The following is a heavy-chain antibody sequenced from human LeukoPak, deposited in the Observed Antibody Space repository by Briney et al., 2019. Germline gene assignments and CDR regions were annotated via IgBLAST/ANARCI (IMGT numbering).Heavy chain of an antibody. D-gene: IGHD3-16*02. V-gene: IGHV4-39*01. Sequence: SETLSLTCTVSGGSISSSSYYWGWIRQPPGKGLEWIGSIYYSGSTYYNPSLKSRVTISVDTSKSQFSLKLSSVTAADTAVYYCYIYDYVWGNYRRHFDYWGQGTLVTVSS. J-gene: IGHJ4*02. CDR1: GGSISSSSYY. CDR3: YIYDYVWGNYRRHFDY. CDR2: IYYSGST.